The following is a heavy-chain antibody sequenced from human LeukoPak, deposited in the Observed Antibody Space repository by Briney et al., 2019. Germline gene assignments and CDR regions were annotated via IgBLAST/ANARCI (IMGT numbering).Heavy chain of an antibody. Sequence: PSETLSLTCTVSGGSITSYFWSWIRQPPGKGLEWIGYIYHSGTTNYNPSLKSRVTISADTSKNQFSLKLSSVTAADTAVYYCAQKAPCSPAYSQHWGQGTLVTVSS. CDR3: AQKAPCSPAYSQH. V-gene: IGHV4-59*01. J-gene: IGHJ1*01. CDR2: IYHSGTT. CDR1: GGSITSYF. D-gene: IGHD2-21*01.